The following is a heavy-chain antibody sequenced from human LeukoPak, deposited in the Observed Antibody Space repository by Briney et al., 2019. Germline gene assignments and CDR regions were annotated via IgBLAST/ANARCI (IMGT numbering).Heavy chain of an antibody. V-gene: IGHV4-59*01. D-gene: IGHD3-22*01. CDR1: GGSISSYY. CDR2: IYYSGST. J-gene: IGHJ4*02. Sequence: SETLSLTCTVSGGSISSYYWSWIRQPPGKGLEWIGYIYYSGSTNYNPSLKSRVTLSVDTSKNQFSLKLRSVTAADTAVYYCARDKGYYDSSGNFDYWGQGTLVTVSS. CDR3: ARDKGYYDSSGNFDY.